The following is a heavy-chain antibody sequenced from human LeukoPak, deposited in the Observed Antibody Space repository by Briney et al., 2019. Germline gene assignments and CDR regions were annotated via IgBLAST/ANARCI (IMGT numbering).Heavy chain of an antibody. CDR1: GYSFTGYY. CDR3: ARVPTSMSFDI. CDR2: INPHSGDT. J-gene: IGHJ3*02. V-gene: IGHV1-2*02. Sequence: ASVKVSCKASGYSFTGYYMHWVRQAPGQGLEWMGWINPHSGDTNYAQQFQGRVTMNRDTSISTPYMQLSSLRSDDTAVYFCARVPTSMSFDIWGQGTMVTVSS.